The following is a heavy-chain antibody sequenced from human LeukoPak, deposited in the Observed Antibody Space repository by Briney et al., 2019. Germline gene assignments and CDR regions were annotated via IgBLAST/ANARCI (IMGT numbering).Heavy chain of an antibody. D-gene: IGHD4-17*01. J-gene: IGHJ3*02. Sequence: GGSLRLSCAASGFTFSSYAMSWIRQAPGKGLEWVSYISSSGSTIYYADSVKGRFTISRGNAKNSLYLQMNSLRAEDTAVYYCARDGGWTVTTESDAFDIWGQGTMVTVSS. CDR3: ARDGGWTVTTESDAFDI. V-gene: IGHV3-11*04. CDR2: ISSSGSTI. CDR1: GFTFSSYA.